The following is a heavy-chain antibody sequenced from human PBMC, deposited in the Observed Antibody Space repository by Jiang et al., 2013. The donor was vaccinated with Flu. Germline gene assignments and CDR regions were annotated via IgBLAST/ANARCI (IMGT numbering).Heavy chain of an antibody. J-gene: IGHJ4*02. CDR3: AKDREESAVAGPFDY. V-gene: IGHV3-23*01. Sequence: ISGSGGRTYYADSVKGRFTISRDNFKKTLYLQMNSLRPEDTAVYYCAKDREESAVAGPFDYWGQGVLVTVSS. D-gene: IGHD6-19*01. CDR2: ISGSGGRT.